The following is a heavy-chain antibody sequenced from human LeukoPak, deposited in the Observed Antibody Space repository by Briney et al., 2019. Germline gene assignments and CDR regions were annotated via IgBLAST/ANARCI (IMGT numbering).Heavy chain of an antibody. D-gene: IGHD3-3*01. V-gene: IGHV4-34*01. J-gene: IGHJ4*02. CDR1: GGSFKDNY. CDR2: INHSGTT. Sequence: PSETLSLTCAVYGGSFKDNYWSWIRQPPGKGLEWIGEINHSGTTNYNPSLKSRVTMSLDTSKNQLSRKRNSVTAADTAVYYCARVPLRFLEPFDNWGQGTLVTVSS. CDR3: ARVPLRFLEPFDN.